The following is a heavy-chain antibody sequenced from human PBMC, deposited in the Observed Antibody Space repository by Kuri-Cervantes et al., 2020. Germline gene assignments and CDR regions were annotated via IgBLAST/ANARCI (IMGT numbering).Heavy chain of an antibody. J-gene: IGHJ4*02. CDR3: ARDRDFWSGYYTASDY. D-gene: IGHD3-3*01. V-gene: IGHV3-30*03. CDR2: ISYDGSNK. CDR1: GFTFSSYG. Sequence: GESLKISCAASGFTFSSYGMHWVRQAPGKGLEWVAVISYDGSNKYYADSVKGRFTISRGNSKNTLYLQMNSLRAEDTAVYYCARDRDFWSGYYTASDYWGQGTLVTGYS.